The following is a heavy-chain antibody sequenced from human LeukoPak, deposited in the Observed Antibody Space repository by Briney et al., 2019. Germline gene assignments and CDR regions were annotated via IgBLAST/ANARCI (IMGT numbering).Heavy chain of an antibody. CDR3: AAGYTFGDYDYGMDV. Sequence: SVKVSCKASGFTFTSSAMQWVRQARGQRLEWIGWIVAGSGNTNYAQKFQERVTITRDMSTSTAYMELSSLRSEDTAVYYCAAGYTFGDYDYGMDVWGQGTTVTVSS. D-gene: IGHD1-14*01. V-gene: IGHV1-58*02. J-gene: IGHJ6*02. CDR2: IVAGSGNT. CDR1: GFTFTSSA.